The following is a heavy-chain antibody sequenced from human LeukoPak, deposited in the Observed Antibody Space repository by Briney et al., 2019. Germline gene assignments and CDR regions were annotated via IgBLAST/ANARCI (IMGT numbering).Heavy chain of an antibody. J-gene: IGHJ4*02. CDR3: ARDVNGGY. CDR2: IYGGST. CDR1: GFTVSDNY. V-gene: IGHV3-53*01. D-gene: IGHD2-8*01. Sequence: GGSLRLSCAASGFTVSDNYMTWVRQAPGKGLEWVSIIYGGSTYYADSVQGRFTISRDNFKNTLYLQMNSLRVEDTAVYYCARDVNGGYWGQGTLVTVSS.